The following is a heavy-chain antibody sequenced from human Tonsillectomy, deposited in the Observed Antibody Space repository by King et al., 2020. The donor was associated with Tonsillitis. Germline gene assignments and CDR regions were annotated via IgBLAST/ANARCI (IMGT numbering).Heavy chain of an antibody. CDR2: ISSSSSTI. CDR1: GFTFSSYS. J-gene: IGHJ3*02. D-gene: IGHD3-22*01. CDR3: ARSQTYYDSSGYYVGAFDI. V-gene: IGHV3-48*02. Sequence: VQLVESGGGLVQPGGSLRLSCAASGFTFSSYSMNWVRQAPGKGREWVSYISSSSSTIYYADSVKGRFTISRDNAKNSLYLQMNSLRDEDTAVYYCARSQTYYDSSGYYVGAFDIWGQGTMVTVSS.